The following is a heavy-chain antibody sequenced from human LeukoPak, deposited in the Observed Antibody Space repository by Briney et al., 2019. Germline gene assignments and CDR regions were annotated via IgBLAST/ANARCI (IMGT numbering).Heavy chain of an antibody. J-gene: IGHJ4*02. CDR1: GFTFSSYA. CDR3: AKDPISYPDYFDY. V-gene: IGHV3-23*01. D-gene: IGHD2-21*01. CDR2: ISGSGGST. Sequence: PGGSLRLSCAASGFTFSSYAMSWVRQAPGKGLEWVSAISGSGGSTYYVDSLKGRFTISRDNSKNTLYLQMNSLRAEDTAVYYCAKDPISYPDYFDYWGQGTLVTVSS.